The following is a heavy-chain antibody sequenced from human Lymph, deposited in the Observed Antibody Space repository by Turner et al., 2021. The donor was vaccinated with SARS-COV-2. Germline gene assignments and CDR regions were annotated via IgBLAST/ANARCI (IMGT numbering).Heavy chain of an antibody. D-gene: IGHD4-4*01. CDR3: ARDPLVEMPTVFVTLDY. J-gene: IGHJ4*02. V-gene: IGHV3-21*01. CDR1: GFTFSTYS. CDR2: ISRSSTNI. Sequence: EVQLEESGGGLVKPGGSLSISCAASGFTFSTYSMNWVRQAPGKGLEWVSSISRSSTNIYYADSVKGRFTISRDNAKNSLYLQMNSLRAEDTAVYYCARDPLVEMPTVFVTLDYWGQGTLVTVSS.